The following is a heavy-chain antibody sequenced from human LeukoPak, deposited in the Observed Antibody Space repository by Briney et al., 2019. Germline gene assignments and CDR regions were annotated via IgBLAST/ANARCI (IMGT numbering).Heavy chain of an antibody. CDR2: INHSGST. CDR3: ARDKASSTSWDWFDP. D-gene: IGHD2-2*01. J-gene: IGHJ5*02. Sequence: SETLSLTCAVYGGSFSGYYWSWIRQPPGKGLEWIGEINHSGSTNYNPSLKSRVTISVDRSKNQFSLKLSSVTAADTAVYYCARDKASSTSWDWFDPWGQGTLVTVSS. V-gene: IGHV4-34*01. CDR1: GGSFSGYY.